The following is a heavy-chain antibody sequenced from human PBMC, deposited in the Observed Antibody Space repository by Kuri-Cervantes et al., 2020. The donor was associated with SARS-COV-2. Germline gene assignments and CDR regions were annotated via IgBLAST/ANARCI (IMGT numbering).Heavy chain of an antibody. Sequence: ASVKVSCKASGYTFSDHYMYWVRQAPGQGLEWMGIINPSGSGTRYPQRFQGRVTMTRDTSTSTVYMELSSLTSEDTAVYFCVVGFFSSRKWDYWGQGTLVTVS. J-gene: IGHJ4*02. V-gene: IGHV1-46*01. CDR2: INPSGSGT. CDR1: GYTFSDHY. CDR3: VVGFFSSRKWDY. D-gene: IGHD2-15*01.